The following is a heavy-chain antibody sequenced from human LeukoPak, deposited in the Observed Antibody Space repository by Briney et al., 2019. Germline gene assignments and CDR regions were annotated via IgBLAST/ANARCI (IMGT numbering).Heavy chain of an antibody. CDR2: IYFSGTT. CDR3: ARAICSGGSCYSGMDV. Sequence: SETLSLTCTVSGGSFSSYYWSWIRQPPGKGLEWIAYIYFSGTTNYNPSLKSRVTISLDTSKSQFSLKLSSVTAADTAVYYCARAICSGGSCYSGMDVWGQGTTVTVSS. D-gene: IGHD2-15*01. J-gene: IGHJ6*02. CDR1: GGSFSSYY. V-gene: IGHV4-59*01.